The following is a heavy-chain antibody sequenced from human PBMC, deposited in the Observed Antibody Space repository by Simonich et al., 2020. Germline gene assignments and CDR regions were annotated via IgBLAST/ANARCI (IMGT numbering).Heavy chain of an antibody. CDR1: GYTFTGYY. V-gene: IGHV1-2*06. CDR3: ARDWYYYDSSGYYSDAFDI. Sequence: QVQLVQSGAEVKKPGASVKVSCKASGYTFTGYYMHWVRQAPGQGLEWMGRINPNSGGTNDARKFQGRVTMTRDTSISTAYMELSRLRSDDTAVYYCARDWYYYDSSGYYSDAFDIWGQGTMVTVSS. J-gene: IGHJ3*02. CDR2: INPNSGGT. D-gene: IGHD3-22*01.